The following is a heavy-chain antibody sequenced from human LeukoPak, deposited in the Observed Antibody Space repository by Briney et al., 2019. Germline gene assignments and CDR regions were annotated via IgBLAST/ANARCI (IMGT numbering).Heavy chain of an antibody. CDR2: IDSVGDST. V-gene: IGHV3-64*01. Sequence: GGSLRLSCAASGFTFNSYAMQWVRHAPGKGLEYISGIDSVGDSTYYANSVKGRFSISRDNSRNTVYPQMDSLKAEDMAVYYCARADCSSSSRYTVSYWGQGTLVTVSS. J-gene: IGHJ4*02. CDR3: ARADCSSSSRYTVSY. D-gene: IGHD2-2*01. CDR1: GFTFNSYA.